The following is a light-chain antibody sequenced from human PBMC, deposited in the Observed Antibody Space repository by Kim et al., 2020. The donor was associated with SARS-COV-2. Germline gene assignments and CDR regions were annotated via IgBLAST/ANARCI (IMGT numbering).Light chain of an antibody. CDR1: NSNIGNNF. V-gene: IGLV1-47*01. Sequence: QSVLTQPPSASETPGQTVTISCSGSNSNIGNNFVNWYQQLPGAAPKLVIYRNHERPSGVPDRFSDSKSGTSASLVISGVRSGDGGDYYCASWDDSLSGQVFGGGTQLTVL. CDR2: RNH. CDR3: ASWDDSLSGQV. J-gene: IGLJ3*02.